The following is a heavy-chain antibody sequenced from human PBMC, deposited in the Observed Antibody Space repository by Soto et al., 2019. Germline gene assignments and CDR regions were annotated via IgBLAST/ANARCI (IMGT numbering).Heavy chain of an antibody. CDR1: GATFSSYA. Sequence: SVKVSCKASGATFSSYAISWVRQAPGQGLEWMGGIIPIFGTAKYAQKFQGRVTITADESTSTAYMELSSLRSEDTAVSYCATHPSITMAVAVKGDGMDVWGQGTTVAVAS. CDR3: ATHPSITMAVAVKGDGMDV. D-gene: IGHD3-22*01. J-gene: IGHJ6*02. CDR2: IIPIFGTA. V-gene: IGHV1-69*13.